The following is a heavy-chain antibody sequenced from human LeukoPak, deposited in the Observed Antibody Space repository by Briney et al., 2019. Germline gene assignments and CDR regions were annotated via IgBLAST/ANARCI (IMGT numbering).Heavy chain of an antibody. CDR1: GGSISSYY. V-gene: IGHV4-59*01. J-gene: IGHJ6*03. CDR3: ARAEHGSGSYFNYYYYYMDV. CDR2: IYYSGST. D-gene: IGHD3-10*01. Sequence: SETLSLTCTVSGGSISSYYWSWIRQPPGKGLEWIGYIYYSGSTNYNPSLKSRVTISVDTSKNQFSLKLSSVTAADTAVYYCARAEHGSGSYFNYYYYYMDVWGKGTTVTISS.